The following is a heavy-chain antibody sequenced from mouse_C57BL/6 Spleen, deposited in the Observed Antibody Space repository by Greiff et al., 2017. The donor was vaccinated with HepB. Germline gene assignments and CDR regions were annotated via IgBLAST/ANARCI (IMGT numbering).Heavy chain of an antibody. J-gene: IGHJ2*01. CDR1: GYAFSSYW. CDR3: ARGFGY. Sequence: QVTLKVSGAELVKPGASVKISCKASGYAFSSYWMNRVKQRPGKGLEWIGQIYPGDGDTNYNGKFKGKATLTADKSSSTAYMQLSSLTSEDSAVYFCARGFGYWGQGTTLTVSS. V-gene: IGHV1-80*01. CDR2: IYPGDGDT.